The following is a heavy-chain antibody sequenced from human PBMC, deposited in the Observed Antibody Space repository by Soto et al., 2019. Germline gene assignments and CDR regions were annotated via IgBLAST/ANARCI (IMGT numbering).Heavy chain of an antibody. D-gene: IGHD3-22*01. Sequence: ASVKVSCKASGYTFTGYYMHWVRQAPGQGPEWMGWINPNSGGTNYAQKFQGRVTMTRDTSISTAYMELSRLRSDDTAVYYCARDPSDYYYDSSGYDYWGQGTLVTVSS. J-gene: IGHJ4*02. V-gene: IGHV1-2*02. CDR1: GYTFTGYY. CDR2: INPNSGGT. CDR3: ARDPSDYYYDSSGYDY.